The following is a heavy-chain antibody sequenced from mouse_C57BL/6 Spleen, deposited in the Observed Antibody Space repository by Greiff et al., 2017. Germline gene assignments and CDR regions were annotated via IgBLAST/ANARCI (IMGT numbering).Heavy chain of an antibody. CDR3: ARGIYYGNYDYYAMDY. Sequence: VQLQQPGAELVKPGASVKLSCKASGYTFTSYWMHWVKQRPGQGLEWIGMIHPNSGSTNYNEKFKSKATLTVDKSSSTAYMQLSSLTSEDSAVYYCARGIYYGNYDYYAMDYWGQGTSVTVSS. V-gene: IGHV1-64*01. CDR1: GYTFTSYW. J-gene: IGHJ4*01. D-gene: IGHD2-1*01. CDR2: IHPNSGST.